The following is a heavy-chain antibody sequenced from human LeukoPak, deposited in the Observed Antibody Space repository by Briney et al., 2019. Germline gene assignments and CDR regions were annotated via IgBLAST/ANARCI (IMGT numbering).Heavy chain of an antibody. V-gene: IGHV1-2*06. CDR3: ARDLSFTSNWEFDY. CDR1: GYTFTDSF. D-gene: IGHD7-27*01. Sequence: ASVKVSCKASGYTFTDSFIHWVRQAPGQGPEWMGRMNANSGVTMYAQTLQDRVTMTRDTSISTAYMELSRLTSDDTAVYYCARDLSFTSNWEFDYWGQGTLVTVSS. J-gene: IGHJ4*02. CDR2: MNANSGVT.